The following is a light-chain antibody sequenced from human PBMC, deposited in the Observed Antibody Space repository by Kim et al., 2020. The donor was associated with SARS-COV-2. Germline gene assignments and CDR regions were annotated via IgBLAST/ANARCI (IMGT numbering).Light chain of an antibody. CDR3: QQSFSMMWT. J-gene: IGKJ1*01. V-gene: IGKV1-39*01. CDR2: GAV. Sequence: DIQMTQSPSSLSASVGDGVNMTCRASQNINTYLNWYQQIPGKAPKLLIFGAVSLQGGVPSRFSGWGSGTDFTLAISSLQPEDFGTYYCQQSFSMMWTFGQGTKVDIK. CDR1: QNINTY.